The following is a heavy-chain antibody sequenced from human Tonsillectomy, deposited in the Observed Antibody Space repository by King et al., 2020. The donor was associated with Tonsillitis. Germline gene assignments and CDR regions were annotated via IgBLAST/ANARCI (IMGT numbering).Heavy chain of an antibody. CDR2: INPNSGGT. CDR3: ARGSGIAVAGTGDAFDI. J-gene: IGHJ3*02. D-gene: IGHD6-19*01. Sequence: VQLVESGAEVKKPGASVKVSCKASGYTFTGYYMHWVRQAPGQGLEWMGWINPNSGGTNYAQKFQGWVTMTRDTSISTAYMELSRLRSDDTAVYYCARGSGIAVAGTGDAFDIWGQGTMVTVSS. V-gene: IGHV1-2*04. CDR1: GYTFTGYY.